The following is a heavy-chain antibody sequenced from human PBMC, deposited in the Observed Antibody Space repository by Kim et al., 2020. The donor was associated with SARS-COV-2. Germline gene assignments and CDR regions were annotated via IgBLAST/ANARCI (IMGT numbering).Heavy chain of an antibody. Sequence: GGSLRLSCAASGFTFSSYSMNWVRQAPGKGLEWVSYISSSSSTIYYADSVKGRFTISRDNAKNSLYLQMNSLRDEDTAVYYCAREHLIVVVPAAMHAGIYYYYGMDVWGQGTTVTVSS. CDR1: GFTFSSYS. V-gene: IGHV3-48*02. CDR2: ISSSSSTI. J-gene: IGHJ6*02. D-gene: IGHD2-2*01. CDR3: AREHLIVVVPAAMHAGIYYYYGMDV.